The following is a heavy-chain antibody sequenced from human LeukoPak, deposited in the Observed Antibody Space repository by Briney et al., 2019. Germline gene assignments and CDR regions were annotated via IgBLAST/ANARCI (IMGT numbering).Heavy chain of an antibody. D-gene: IGHD1-1*01. CDR3: ARDTNWAFDY. CDR2: ISGSGSPI. J-gene: IGHJ4*02. CDR1: GFSFSTYT. V-gene: IGHV3-48*02. Sequence: GGSLRLSCAASGFSFSTYTMNWVRQAPGKGLEWVSYISGSGSPISYATSVKGRFTISRDNAKNSLYLQMNSLRDEDTAVYYCARDTNWAFDYWGQGTLVTVSS.